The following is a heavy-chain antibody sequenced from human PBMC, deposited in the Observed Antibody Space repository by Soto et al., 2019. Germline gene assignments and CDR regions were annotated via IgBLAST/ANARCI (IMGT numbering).Heavy chain of an antibody. Sequence: SETLSLTCTVSGGSISSYYWSWIRQPPGKGLEWIGYIYYSGSTNYNPSLKSRVTIPVDTSKNQFSLKLSSVTAADTAVYYCARDRATGNYHYGMDVWGQGTTVTVSS. D-gene: IGHD3-10*01. CDR2: IYYSGST. V-gene: IGHV4-59*01. CDR3: ARDRATGNYHYGMDV. CDR1: GGSISSYY. J-gene: IGHJ6*02.